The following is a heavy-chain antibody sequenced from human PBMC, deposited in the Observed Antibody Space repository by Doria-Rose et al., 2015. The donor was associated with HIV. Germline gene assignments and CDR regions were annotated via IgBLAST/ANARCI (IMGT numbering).Heavy chain of an antibody. V-gene: IGHV4-39*07. CDR1: GASISSDNY. CDR3: VMMPHY. Sequence: VKPSETLSLTCTVSGASISSDNYWGWIRQPPGKGLEWIGSYYSSGRTYYNPSLKSRVTISADTSKNQFSLNLSSLTAADTAVYYCVMMPHYWGQGTLVTVSS. J-gene: IGHJ4*02. D-gene: IGHD3-16*01. CDR2: YYSSGRT.